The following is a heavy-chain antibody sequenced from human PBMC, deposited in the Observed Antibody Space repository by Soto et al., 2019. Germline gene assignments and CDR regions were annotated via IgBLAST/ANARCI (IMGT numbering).Heavy chain of an antibody. V-gene: IGHV4-31*03. D-gene: IGHD4-17*01. CDR3: ARRHDYGGTAY. CDR1: GGSISSGGYY. CDR2: IYYRGNT. J-gene: IGHJ4*02. Sequence: QVQLQESGPGLVKPSQTLSLTCTVSGGSISSGGYYWSWIRQHPGKGLEWIGHIYYRGNTYYNPSLRARVTTSVDVSRDQFSLTLGSVTAADTAVYYCARRHDYGGTAYWGQGTLVTVSS.